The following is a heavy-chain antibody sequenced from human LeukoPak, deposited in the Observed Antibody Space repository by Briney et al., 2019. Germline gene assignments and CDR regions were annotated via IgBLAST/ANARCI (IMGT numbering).Heavy chain of an antibody. J-gene: IGHJ4*02. D-gene: IGHD4-17*01. CDR1: GFTFSSYW. V-gene: IGHV3-74*01. CDR3: ATTDYGDWNYFDY. CDR2: INSDGSST. Sequence: PGGSLRLSCAASGFTFSSYWMHWVRQAPGKGLVWVSRINSDGSSTSYADSVKGRFTISRDNAKNTLYLQMNSLRAEDTAVYYCATTDYGDWNYFDYWGQGTLVTVPS.